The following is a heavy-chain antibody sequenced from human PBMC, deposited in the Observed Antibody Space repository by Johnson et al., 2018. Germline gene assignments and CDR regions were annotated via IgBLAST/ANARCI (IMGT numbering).Heavy chain of an antibody. D-gene: IGHD2-15*01. CDR3: AKALFSGYDYYYMDV. CDR2: ISSDGSKK. Sequence: QVQLVQSGGGVVQPGTSLRLSCGDSGFTLNNYGMHWVRQAPGKGLEWVAIISSDGSKKYYADSVKGRFTISRDNSKNTLYLQMNSLRTEDTAVYYCAKALFSGYDYYYMDVWGKGTTVTVSS. CDR1: GFTLNNYG. J-gene: IGHJ6*03. V-gene: IGHV3-30*18.